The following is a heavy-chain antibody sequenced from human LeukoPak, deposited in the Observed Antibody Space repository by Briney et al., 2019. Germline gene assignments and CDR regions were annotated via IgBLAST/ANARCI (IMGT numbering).Heavy chain of an antibody. D-gene: IGHD2-21*01. J-gene: IGHJ4*02. CDR3: ARWGTRSAYSVVDY. CDR2: ISAYNGHT. V-gene: IGHV1-18*01. Sequence: ASVKVSCKASGYTFSSYGLSWVRQAPGQGLEWAGWISAYNGHTRYAQNPQGRGTMTTDTSTSTAYMEVRSLRSDDTAVYYCARWGTRSAYSVVDYWGQGTLVTVSS. CDR1: GYTFSSYG.